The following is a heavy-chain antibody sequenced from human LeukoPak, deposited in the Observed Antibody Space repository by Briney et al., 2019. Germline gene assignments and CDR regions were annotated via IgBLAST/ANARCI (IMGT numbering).Heavy chain of an antibody. V-gene: IGHV4-39*07. CDR1: GGSISSSSYY. J-gene: IGHJ4*02. CDR3: ARGGDGYNIGRGPTNY. CDR2: IYYSGST. Sequence: PSETLSLTCTVSGGSISSSSYYWGWIRQPPGKGLEWIGSIYYSGSTYYNPSLKSRVTISVDTSKNQFSLKLSSVTAADTAVYYCARGGDGYNIGRGPTNYWGQRTLVTVSS. D-gene: IGHD5-24*01.